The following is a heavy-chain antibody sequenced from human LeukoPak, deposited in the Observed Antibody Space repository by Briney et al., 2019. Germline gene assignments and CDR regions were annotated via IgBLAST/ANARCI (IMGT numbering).Heavy chain of an antibody. CDR2: IIPIFGTA. CDR1: GGTFSSYA. J-gene: IGHJ5*02. Sequence: SVKVSCKASGGTFSSYAISWVRQAPGQGLEWMGGIIPIFGTANYAQKFQGRVTITTDESTSTAYMELSSLRSEDTAVYYCAVVVVPAAPSWFDPWGQGTLVTVSS. D-gene: IGHD2-2*01. CDR3: AVVVVPAAPSWFDP. V-gene: IGHV1-69*05.